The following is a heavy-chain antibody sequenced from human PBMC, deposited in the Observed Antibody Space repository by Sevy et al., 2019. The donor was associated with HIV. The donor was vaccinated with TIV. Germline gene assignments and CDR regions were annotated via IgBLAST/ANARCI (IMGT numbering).Heavy chain of an antibody. CDR2: ISWNSVSL. CDR3: AKDNRPATMSNSSYYYYYGMDV. CDR1: GFRFSDYA. V-gene: IGHV3-9*01. D-gene: IGHD6-6*01. J-gene: IGHJ6*02. Sequence: GGSLRLSCAASGFRFSDYAMHWVRQAPGKGLEWVSGISWNSVSLDYADSVKGRFTISRDNAKNSLYLQMNRLRSEDTALYYCAKDNRPATMSNSSYYYYYGMDVWGEGTTVTVS.